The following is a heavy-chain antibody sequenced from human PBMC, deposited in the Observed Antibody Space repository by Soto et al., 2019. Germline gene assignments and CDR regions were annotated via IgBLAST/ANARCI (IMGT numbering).Heavy chain of an antibody. CDR2: INPNSGGT. J-gene: IGHJ4*02. V-gene: IGHV1-2*04. Sequence: VASVKVSCKXSGYTFTGYYMHWVRQAPGQGLEWMGWINPNSGGTNYAQKFQGWVTMTRDTSISTAYMELSRLRSDDTAVYYCARGGPSDLRYFDYWGQGTLVTVSS. D-gene: IGHD3-9*01. CDR3: ARGGPSDLRYFDY. CDR1: GYTFTGYY.